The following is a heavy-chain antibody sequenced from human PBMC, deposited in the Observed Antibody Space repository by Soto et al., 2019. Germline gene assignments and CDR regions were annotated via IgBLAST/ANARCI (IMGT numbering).Heavy chain of an antibody. CDR1: GGSISSGDYY. CDR2: ISHGGST. Sequence: SETLSLTCTVSGGSISSGDYYWSWIRQPPGKGLEWIGEISHGGSTNYNPSLNTRVTISVDASKNQFSLKLTSVTAADTAVYYCARVSGQLSIRSNWFDPWGQGTLVTVSS. J-gene: IGHJ5*02. V-gene: IGHV4-39*07. CDR3: ARVSGQLSIRSNWFDP. D-gene: IGHD1-1*01.